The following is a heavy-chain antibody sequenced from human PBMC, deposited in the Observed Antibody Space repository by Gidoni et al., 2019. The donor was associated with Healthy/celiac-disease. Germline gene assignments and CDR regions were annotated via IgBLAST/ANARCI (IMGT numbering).Heavy chain of an antibody. V-gene: IGHV1-69*01. Sequence: QVQLGQSGAEVKKPGSSVKVSCKASGGTFSRYAISWVRQAPGQGLEWMGGIIPIFGTANYAQKFQGRVTITADESTSTAYMELSSRRSEDTAVYYCARDSSSGDYWGQGTLVTVSS. D-gene: IGHD6-6*01. CDR1: GGTFSRYA. J-gene: IGHJ4*02. CDR3: ARDSSSGDY. CDR2: IIPIFGTA.